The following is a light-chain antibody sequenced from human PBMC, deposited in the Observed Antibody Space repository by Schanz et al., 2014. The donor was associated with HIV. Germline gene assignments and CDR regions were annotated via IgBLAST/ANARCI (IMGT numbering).Light chain of an antibody. CDR1: QSINRW. CDR3: QQCDTYPYT. CDR2: KTS. J-gene: IGKJ2*01. V-gene: IGKV1-5*03. Sequence: DIQMTQSPSTLSASVGDRVTITCRASQSINRWLAWYQQKPGRAPKLLIYKTSALESGVPSRFSGSGSGTEFTLTISSLQPDDFATYYCQQCDTYPYTFGQGTKLDIK.